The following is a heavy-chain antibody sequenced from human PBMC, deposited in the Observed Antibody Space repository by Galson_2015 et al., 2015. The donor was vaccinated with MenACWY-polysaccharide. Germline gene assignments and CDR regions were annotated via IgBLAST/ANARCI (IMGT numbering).Heavy chain of an antibody. CDR3: AKDHPVTQFDY. J-gene: IGHJ4*02. D-gene: IGHD4-17*01. Sequence: SLRLSCAVSGFTFSSYWMSWVRQAPGKGLEWVASIKRDGSAKYYVDSVKGRFTISRDNAKNSLYLQMNSLRAEDTAVYYCAKDHPVTQFDYWGQGTLVTVSS. V-gene: IGHV3-7*01. CDR2: IKRDGSAK. CDR1: GFTFSSYW.